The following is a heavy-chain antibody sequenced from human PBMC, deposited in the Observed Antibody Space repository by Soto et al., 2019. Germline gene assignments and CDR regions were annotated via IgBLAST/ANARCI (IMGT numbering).Heavy chain of an antibody. CDR1: GFSFTTSGVG. J-gene: IGHJ6*02. CDR3: AHELSGYYYVMAV. V-gene: IGHV2-5*01. D-gene: IGHD2-15*01. CDR2: IYWNGNE. Sequence: QITLRESGPTLVKPTQTLTLTCTFSGFSFTTSGVGVGWFRQPPGQALQWLALIYWNGNERYSPSLNNRLTVTKDTSKNQVVLTMTDVDPVDTATYYCAHELSGYYYVMAVWGQGTNVTVSS.